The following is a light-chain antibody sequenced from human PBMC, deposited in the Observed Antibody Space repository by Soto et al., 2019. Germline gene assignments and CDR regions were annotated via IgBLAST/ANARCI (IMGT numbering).Light chain of an antibody. CDR2: GAS. V-gene: IGKV3-20*01. J-gene: IGKJ4*01. CDR1: QSISSSH. Sequence: EIVLTQSPGTLSLSPGERATLSCRASQSISSSHLAWYQQKPGQAPRLLIYGASSRAIGIPDRFSGSGSGTDFTLTISRLEAEDVALYLCQHYDNSPVAFGGGTKVEIK. CDR3: QHYDNSPVA.